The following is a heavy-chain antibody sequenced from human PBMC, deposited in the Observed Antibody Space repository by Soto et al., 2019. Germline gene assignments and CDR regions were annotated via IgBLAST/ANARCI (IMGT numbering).Heavy chain of an antibody. Sequence: GGSLRLSCAASGFTFSSYGMHWVRQAPGKGLEWVAVIWYDGSNKYYADSVKGRFTISRDNSKNRLYLQMNSLRAEDRAGYYCARGRGGTMVRGPDYYYYYMDVWGKGTTVTVSS. V-gene: IGHV3-33*01. CDR3: ARGRGGTMVRGPDYYYYYMDV. CDR1: GFTFSSYG. J-gene: IGHJ6*03. D-gene: IGHD3-10*01. CDR2: IWYDGSNK.